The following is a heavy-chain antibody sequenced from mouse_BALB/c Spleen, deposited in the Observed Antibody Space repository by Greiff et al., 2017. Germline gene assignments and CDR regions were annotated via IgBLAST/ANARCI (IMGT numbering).Heavy chain of an antibody. CDR3: ARSGYRYDEARYFDV. Sequence: EVQVVESGGGLVKPGGSLKLSCAASGFTFSSYAMSWVRQTPEKRLEWVASISSGGSTYYPDSVKGRFTISRDNARNILYLQMSSLRSEDTAMYYCARSGYRYDEARYFDVWGAGTTVTVSS. J-gene: IGHJ1*01. V-gene: IGHV5-6-5*01. CDR1: GFTFSSYA. CDR2: ISSGGST. D-gene: IGHD2-14*01.